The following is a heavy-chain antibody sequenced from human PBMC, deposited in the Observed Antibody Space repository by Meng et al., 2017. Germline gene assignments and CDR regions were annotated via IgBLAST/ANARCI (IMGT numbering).Heavy chain of an antibody. CDR3: ARMGIAVAGTLGWEDY. Sequence: QVQLVQSGAEVKKPGASGKVSCKASGYTFTSYAMHWVRQAPGQRLEWMGWINTNTGNPTYAQGFTGRFVFSLDTSVSTAYLQISSLKAEDTAVYYCARMGIAVAGTLGWEDYWGQGTLVTVSS. CDR1: GYTFTSYA. D-gene: IGHD6-19*01. V-gene: IGHV7-4-1*02. CDR2: INTNTGNP. J-gene: IGHJ4*02.